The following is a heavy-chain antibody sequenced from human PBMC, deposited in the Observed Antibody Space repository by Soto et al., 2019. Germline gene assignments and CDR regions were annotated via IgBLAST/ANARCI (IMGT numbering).Heavy chain of an antibody. CDR3: ARADIVVVPAANGNDNYGMDV. CDR1: GFTFSDYY. Sequence: GGSLRLSCAASGFTFSDYYMSWIRQAPGKGLEWVSYISSSSSYTNYADSVKGRFTISRDNAKNSLYLQMNSLRAEDTAVYYCARADIVVVPAANGNDNYGMDVWGQGTTVTVSS. D-gene: IGHD2-2*01. CDR2: ISSSSSYT. J-gene: IGHJ6*02. V-gene: IGHV3-11*06.